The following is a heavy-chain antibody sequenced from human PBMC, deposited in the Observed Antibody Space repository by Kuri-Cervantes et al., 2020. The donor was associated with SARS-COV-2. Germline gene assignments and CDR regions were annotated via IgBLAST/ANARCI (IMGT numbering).Heavy chain of an antibody. CDR1: GFTFSSYE. CDR2: IYYSGST. D-gene: IGHD3-16*01. CDR3: ATQSRGNY. Sequence: ESLKISCAASGFTFSSYEMNWIRQPPGKGLEWIGSIYYSGSTYYNPSLKSRVTISVDTSKNQFSLKLSSVTAADTAVYYCATQSRGNYWGQGTLVTVSS. V-gene: IGHV4-59*05. J-gene: IGHJ4*02.